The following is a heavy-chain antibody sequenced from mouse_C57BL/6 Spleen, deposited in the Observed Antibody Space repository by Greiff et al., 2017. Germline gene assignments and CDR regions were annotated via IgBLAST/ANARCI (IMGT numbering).Heavy chain of an antibody. D-gene: IGHD1-1*01. Sequence: VKVEESGPGLVAPSQSLSITCTVSGFSLTSYGVSWVRQPPGKGLEWLGVIWGDGSTNYHSALISRLSISKDNSKSQVFLKLNSLQTDDTATYYCAKLRGGYYGSSRGMDYWGQGTSVTVSS. CDR2: IWGDGST. CDR3: AKLRGGYYGSSRGMDY. J-gene: IGHJ4*01. V-gene: IGHV2-3*01. CDR1: GFSLTSYG.